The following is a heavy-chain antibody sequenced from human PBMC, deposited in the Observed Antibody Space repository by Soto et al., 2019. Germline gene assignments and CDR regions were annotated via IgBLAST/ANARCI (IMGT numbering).Heavy chain of an antibody. CDR3: AKETAIVVVVAADDAFDI. D-gene: IGHD2-15*01. J-gene: IGHJ3*02. V-gene: IGHV3-23*01. CDR2: ISGSGGST. CDR1: GFTFSSYA. Sequence: GVSLRLSCAASGFTFSSYAMSWVRQAPGKGLEWVSAISGSGGSTYYADSVKGRFTISRDNSKNTLYLQMNSLRAEDTAVYYCAKETAIVVVVAADDAFDIWGQGTMVTVSS.